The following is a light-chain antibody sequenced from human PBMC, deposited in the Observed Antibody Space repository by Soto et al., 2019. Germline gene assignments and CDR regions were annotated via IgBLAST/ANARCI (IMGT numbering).Light chain of an antibody. CDR3: QQYNNWPPVYT. V-gene: IGKV3-15*01. CDR1: QSVRNN. Sequence: EIVMTQSPATLSVSPGERATLSCRASQSVRNNLAWYQQKPGQAPRLLIYGASNRATGMPARFSGGGSGTEFTLTISGLQSEDFALYFCQQYNNWPPVYTFGQGTKLEIK. CDR2: GAS. J-gene: IGKJ2*01.